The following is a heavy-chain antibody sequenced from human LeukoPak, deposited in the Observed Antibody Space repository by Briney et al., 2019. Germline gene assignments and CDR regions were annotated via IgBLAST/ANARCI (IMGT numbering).Heavy chain of an antibody. CDR1: GFTFSSYG. Sequence: GGSLRLSYAASGFTFSSYGMHWVRQAPGKGLGWVAVIWYDGSNKYYADSVKGRFTISRDNSKNTLYLQMNSLRAEDTAVYYCARGDPADCSSTSCYGYYGMDVWGQGTTVTVSS. CDR3: ARGDPADCSSTSCYGYYGMDV. J-gene: IGHJ6*02. D-gene: IGHD2-2*01. V-gene: IGHV3-33*01. CDR2: IWYDGSNK.